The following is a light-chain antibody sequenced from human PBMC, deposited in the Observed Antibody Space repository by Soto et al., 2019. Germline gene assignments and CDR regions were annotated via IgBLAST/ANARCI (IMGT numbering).Light chain of an antibody. CDR3: TSYTSDSPVV. J-gene: IGLJ2*01. Sequence: QSVLTQPASVSGSPGQSITISCTGTSSDIGAHNYVSWYQHHPGKDPKLMIFDVSNRPSGVSNRFSGSKSGNTASLTISGLQAEDEADYYCTSYTSDSPVVFGGGTKLTVL. CDR2: DVS. CDR1: SSDIGAHNY. V-gene: IGLV2-14*01.